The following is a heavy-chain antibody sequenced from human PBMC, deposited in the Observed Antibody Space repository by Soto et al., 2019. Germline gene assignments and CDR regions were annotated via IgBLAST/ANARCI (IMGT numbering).Heavy chain of an antibody. Sequence: QAQLVQSGPEVKKPGASVKVSCKASGYTFSTHGLSWVRQAPGQGLEWMGWITPSNGNTNYAQKLQGRLSMTTDTSTNTGYMEVRSLRSDDTAVYYCSRFRLCSGSTCAPSFCFDMWGQGTVVTVSS. J-gene: IGHJ3*02. CDR2: ITPSNGNT. V-gene: IGHV1-18*01. CDR1: GYTFSTHG. D-gene: IGHD2-15*01. CDR3: SRFRLCSGSTCAPSFCFDM.